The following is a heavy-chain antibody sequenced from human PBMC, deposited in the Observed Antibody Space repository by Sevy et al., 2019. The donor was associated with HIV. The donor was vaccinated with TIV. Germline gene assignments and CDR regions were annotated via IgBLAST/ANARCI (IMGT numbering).Heavy chain of an antibody. D-gene: IGHD5-12*01. CDR1: GGSISSYY. Sequence: SETLSLTCTVSGGSISSYYWSWIRQPPGKGLEWIGYIYYSGSTNYNPSLKRRVTISVDTSKNQFSLKLSSVTAADTAVYYCASWTFRDGYNSPFDYWGQGTLVTVSS. J-gene: IGHJ4*02. CDR3: ASWTFRDGYNSPFDY. V-gene: IGHV4-59*01. CDR2: IYYSGST.